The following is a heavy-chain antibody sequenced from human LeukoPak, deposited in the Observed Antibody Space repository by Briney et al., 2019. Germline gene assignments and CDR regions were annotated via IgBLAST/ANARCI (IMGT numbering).Heavy chain of an antibody. V-gene: IGHV3-72*01. CDR1: GFTFSDHQ. CDR2: TRTKADSYTT. Sequence: GGSLRLSCAASGFTFSDHQMDWVRQDQGKGLEWVGRTRTKADSYTTDYAASVKGRFTISRDDSKNSLYLQMNSLKTEDTAMYYCARDTVAGIDYWGQGTLVTVSS. J-gene: IGHJ4*02. D-gene: IGHD6-19*01. CDR3: ARDTVAGIDY.